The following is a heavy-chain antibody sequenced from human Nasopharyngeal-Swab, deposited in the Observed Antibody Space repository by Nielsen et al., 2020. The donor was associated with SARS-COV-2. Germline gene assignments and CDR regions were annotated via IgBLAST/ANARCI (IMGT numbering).Heavy chain of an antibody. CDR3: ARDLYRQQWPLYNYYGMDV. D-gene: IGHD6-19*01. V-gene: IGHV3-23*01. Sequence: GESLKISCAASGFTFSSYAMSWVRQAPGKGLEWVSAISGSGGSTYYADSVKGRFTISRDNSKNTLYLQMNSLRAEDTAVYYCARDLYRQQWPLYNYYGMDVWGQGTTVTVS. CDR2: ISGSGGST. CDR1: GFTFSSYA. J-gene: IGHJ6*02.